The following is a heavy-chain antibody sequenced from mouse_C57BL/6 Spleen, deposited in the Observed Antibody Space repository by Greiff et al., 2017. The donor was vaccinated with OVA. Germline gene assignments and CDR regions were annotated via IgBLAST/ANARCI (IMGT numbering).Heavy chain of an antibody. CDR2: IYPRDGST. CDR3: ARSEELGRRMNAMDY. J-gene: IGHJ4*01. D-gene: IGHD4-1*01. V-gene: IGHV1-78*01. CDR1: GYTFTDHT. Sequence: VQLVESDAELVKPGASVKISCKVSGYTFTDHTIHWLKQRPEQGLEWIGYIYPRDGSTKYNEKFKGKATLTADKSSSTAYMQLNSLTSEDSAVYFCARSEELGRRMNAMDYWGQGTSVTVSS.